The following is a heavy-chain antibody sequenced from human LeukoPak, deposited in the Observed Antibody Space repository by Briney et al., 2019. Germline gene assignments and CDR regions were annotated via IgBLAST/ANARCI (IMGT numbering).Heavy chain of an antibody. D-gene: IGHD5-12*01. CDR1: GFTFDIAW. Sequence: PGGSLRLSCAASGFTFDIAWMTWVRQAPGKGLEWVGRIKSETNGGATDYAAPVKSRFTISRGDSKTTLYLQMNSLKIEDSAMYYCATSSSGYDFLFDYWGQGTLVTVSS. J-gene: IGHJ4*02. CDR3: ATSSSGYDFLFDY. V-gene: IGHV3-15*01. CDR2: IKSETNGGAT.